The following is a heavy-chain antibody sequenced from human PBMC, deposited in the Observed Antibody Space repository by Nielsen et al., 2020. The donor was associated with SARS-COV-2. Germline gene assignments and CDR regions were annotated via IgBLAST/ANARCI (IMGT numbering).Heavy chain of an antibody. CDR1: GFTFSSYA. CDR3: ARDLGCSVGPSYYYYYYGMDV. CDR2: ISSNGGST. D-gene: IGHD3-10*02. J-gene: IGHJ6*02. V-gene: IGHV3-64*01. Sequence: GESLKISCAASGFTFSSYAMHWVRQAPGKGLEYVSAISSNGGSTYYANSVKGRFTISRDNSKNTLYLQMGSLRAEDMAVYYCARDLGCSVGPSYYYYYYGMDVWGQGTTVTVSS.